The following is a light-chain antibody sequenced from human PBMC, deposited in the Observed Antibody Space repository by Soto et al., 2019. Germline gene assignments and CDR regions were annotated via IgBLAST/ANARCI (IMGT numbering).Light chain of an antibody. CDR1: QSVTTQ. CDR2: GAS. Sequence: VWTQSPDRLSFSPGKRATLSCWASQSVTTQLAWYQQKPGQAPRLIIHGASSRATGVPDRITGSGSGTDFTLSISRLEPEDFAVYYCQQYGCSTRTFGHGTKVDIK. CDR3: QQYGCSTRT. J-gene: IGKJ1*01. V-gene: IGKV3-20*01.